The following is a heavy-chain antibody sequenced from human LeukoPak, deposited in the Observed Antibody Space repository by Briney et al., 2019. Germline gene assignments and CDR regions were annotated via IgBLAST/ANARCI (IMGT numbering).Heavy chain of an antibody. D-gene: IGHD4-17*01. CDR1: GFTVSSNY. J-gene: IGHJ5*02. V-gene: IGHV3-66*01. CDR3: VKDNRDGDNLAWFDP. CDR2: IYSGGTT. Sequence: GGSLRLSCAASGFTVSSNYMSWVRQAPGKGLEWVSVIYSGGTTSYAGSVRGRFAISRDNSKNTLYLQMSSLRPEDTAVYYCVKDNRDGDNLAWFDPWGQGTLVTVSS.